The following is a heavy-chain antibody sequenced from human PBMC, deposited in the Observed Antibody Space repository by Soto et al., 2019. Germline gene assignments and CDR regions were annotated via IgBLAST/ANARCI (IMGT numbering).Heavy chain of an antibody. CDR2: IYYSGST. Sequence: QLQLQESGPGLVKPSETLSLTCTVSGGSISSSSYYWGWIRQPPGKGLEWIGSIYYSGSTYYKPSLKSRVTISVDTSKNQFSLKLSSVTAADTAVYYCARDIVVVVAAKGFDYWGQGTLVTVSS. V-gene: IGHV4-39*02. CDR1: GGSISSSSYY. J-gene: IGHJ4*02. CDR3: ARDIVVVVAAKGFDY. D-gene: IGHD2-15*01.